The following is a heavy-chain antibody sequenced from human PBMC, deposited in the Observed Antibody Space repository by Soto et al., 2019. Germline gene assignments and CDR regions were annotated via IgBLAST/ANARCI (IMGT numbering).Heavy chain of an antibody. D-gene: IGHD2-2*01. CDR3: ARVKCSSTSCYQGVFDY. Sequence: QVQLVQSGAEVKKPGSSVKVSCKASGGTFSSYAISWVRQAPGQGLEWMGGIIPIFGTANYAQKFQGRVTTTADKSTSTAYMELSSLRSEDTAVYYCARVKCSSTSCYQGVFDYWGQGTLVTVSS. V-gene: IGHV1-69*06. CDR1: GGTFSSYA. J-gene: IGHJ4*02. CDR2: IIPIFGTA.